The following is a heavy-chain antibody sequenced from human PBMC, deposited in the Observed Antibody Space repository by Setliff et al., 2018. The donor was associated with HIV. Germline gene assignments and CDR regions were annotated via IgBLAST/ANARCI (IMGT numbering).Heavy chain of an antibody. D-gene: IGHD1-7*01. CDR3: ARAALLKLPLGYYYGMDV. Sequence: SETLSLTCGVSSYSISGGYYWGWIRQPPGKGLEWIGSIYYSGSTYYNPSLKSRVTISVDKSKNHFSLKLSSVTAADTAVYYCARAALLKLPLGYYYGMDVWGQGTTVTVSS. CDR2: IYYSGST. V-gene: IGHV4-38-2*01. CDR1: SYSISGGYY. J-gene: IGHJ6*02.